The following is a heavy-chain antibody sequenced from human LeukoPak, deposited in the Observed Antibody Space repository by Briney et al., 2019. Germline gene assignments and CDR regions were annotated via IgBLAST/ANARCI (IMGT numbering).Heavy chain of an antibody. J-gene: IGHJ5*02. CDR3: ARGRRHRWFGELLSMYNWFDP. V-gene: IGHV3-23*01. CDR2: ISGSGGST. Sequence: GGSLRLSCAASGFTFSSYAMSWVRQAPGKGLEWVSAISGSGGSTYYADSVKGRFTISRDNAKNSLYLQMNSLRAEDTAVYYCARGRRHRWFGELLSMYNWFDPWGQGTLVTVPS. CDR1: GFTFSSYA. D-gene: IGHD3-10*01.